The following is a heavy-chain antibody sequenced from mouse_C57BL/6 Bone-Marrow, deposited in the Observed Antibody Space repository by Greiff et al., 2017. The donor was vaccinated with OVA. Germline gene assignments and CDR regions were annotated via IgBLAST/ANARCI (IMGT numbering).Heavy chain of an antibody. V-gene: IGHV1-19*01. CDR2: INPYNGGT. J-gene: IGHJ3*01. CDR1: GYTFTDYY. CDR3: ARRSDYGSSCWFAY. D-gene: IGHD1-1*01. Sequence: EVKLQESGPVLVKPGASVKLSCKASGYTFTDYYMNWVKQSHGKSLEWIGVINPYNGGTSYNQKFKGKATLTVDKSSSTAYLELNSLTSEDSAVYYCARRSDYGSSCWFAYWGQGTLVTVSA.